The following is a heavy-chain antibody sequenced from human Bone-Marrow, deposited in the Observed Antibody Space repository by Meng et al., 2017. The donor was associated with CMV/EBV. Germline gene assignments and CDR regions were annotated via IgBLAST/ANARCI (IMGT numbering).Heavy chain of an antibody. J-gene: IGHJ4*02. Sequence: GESLKISCAASGFTFSTYNMNWVRQAPGRGLEWVSSISSSSTYIYYADSVKGRFTISRDNAKNSLYLQMNSLRAEDTAVYYCASGQYYDFWSGYQNLDYWAQGTLVTVPS. CDR1: GFTFSTYN. V-gene: IGHV3-21*01. CDR2: ISSSSTYI. D-gene: IGHD3-3*01. CDR3: ASGQYYDFWSGYQNLDY.